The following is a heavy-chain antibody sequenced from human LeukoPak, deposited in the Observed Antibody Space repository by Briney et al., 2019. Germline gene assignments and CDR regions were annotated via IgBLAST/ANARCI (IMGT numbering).Heavy chain of an antibody. D-gene: IGHD6-13*01. V-gene: IGHV4-59*01. CDR1: GGSISSYY. CDR2: IYYSGST. J-gene: IGHJ4*02. Sequence: SETLSLTCTVSGGSISSYYWSWIRQPRGKGLEWIGYIYYSGSTNYNPSLKSRVTISVDTSKNQFSLKLSSVTAADTAVYYCARTTAAGTYYFDYWGQGTLVTVSS. CDR3: ARTTAAGTYYFDY.